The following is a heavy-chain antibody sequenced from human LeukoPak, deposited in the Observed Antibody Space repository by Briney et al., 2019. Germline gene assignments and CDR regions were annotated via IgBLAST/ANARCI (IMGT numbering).Heavy chain of an antibody. CDR2: ISYDGSNK. CDR3: AREGSEPMAVADQGRYYYYFGMDV. D-gene: IGHD6-19*01. CDR1: GFTFSSYA. J-gene: IGHJ6*02. Sequence: PGRSLRLSCAASGFTFSSYAMHWVRHAPGKGLEWVAVISYDGSNKYYADSVKGRFTISRDNSKNTLYLQMNSLSAEDTAVYYCAREGSEPMAVADQGRYYYYFGMDVWGQGTTVTVSS. V-gene: IGHV3-30*04.